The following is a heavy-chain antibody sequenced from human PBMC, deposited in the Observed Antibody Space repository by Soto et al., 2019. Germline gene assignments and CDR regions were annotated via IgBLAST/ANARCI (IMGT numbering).Heavy chain of an antibody. CDR3: ARELELRAGRGSWFDP. CDR1: GGSISIGGYS. Sequence: SETLSLTCPVSGGSISIGGYSWSWIRQPPGKGLEWIGYIYHTGSTYYNPSLESRVTISVDRSKNQFSLKLSSVTAADTAFYYCARELELRAGRGSWFDPWGQGT. J-gene: IGHJ5*02. CDR2: IYHTGST. D-gene: IGHD1-7*01. V-gene: IGHV4-30-2*01.